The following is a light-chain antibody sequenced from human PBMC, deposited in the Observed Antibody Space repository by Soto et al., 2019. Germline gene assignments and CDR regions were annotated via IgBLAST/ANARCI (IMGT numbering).Light chain of an antibody. CDR1: QGIGDT. Sequence: EVAMRQSPATLSFSAGEGATLSCRASQGIGDTLAWYQHKPGQAPRLLIYGASTRATGIPDRFSGSGSGTEFSLPINSMKSEDFAVDDCHQYNNWWAFCQGTKVDI. CDR3: HQYNNWWA. J-gene: IGKJ1*01. CDR2: GAS. V-gene: IGKV3-15*01.